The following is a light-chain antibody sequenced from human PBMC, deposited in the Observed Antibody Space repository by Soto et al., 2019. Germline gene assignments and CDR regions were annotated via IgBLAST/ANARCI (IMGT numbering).Light chain of an antibody. CDR2: SDY. CDR1: SSNIGNNA. Sequence: QSVLTQPPSVSGAPRQRVTISCSGSSSNIGNNAVKWYQQFPGKAPKLLIYSDYLLPSGVSDRFSGSKSGTSASLAISGLQSEDEADYYCAAWDDSLTVRVFGGGTKLTVL. CDR3: AAWDDSLTVRV. J-gene: IGLJ2*01. V-gene: IGLV1-36*01.